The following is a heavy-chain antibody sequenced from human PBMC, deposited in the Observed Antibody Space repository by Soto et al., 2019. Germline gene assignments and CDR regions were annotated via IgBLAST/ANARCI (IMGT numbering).Heavy chain of an antibody. D-gene: IGHD6-19*01. Sequence: GGSLRLSCAASGFTFSSYGMHWVRQAPGKGLEWVAVIWYDGSNKYYADSVKGRFTISRDNSKNTLYLQMNSLRAEDTAVYYCARDADSVAGTLGHKYYYYYGMDVWGQGTTVTVSS. CDR2: IWYDGSNK. CDR1: GFTFSSYG. J-gene: IGHJ6*02. CDR3: ARDADSVAGTLGHKYYYYYGMDV. V-gene: IGHV3-33*01.